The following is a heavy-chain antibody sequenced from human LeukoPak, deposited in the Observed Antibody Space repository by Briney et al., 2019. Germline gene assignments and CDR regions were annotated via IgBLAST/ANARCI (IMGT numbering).Heavy chain of an antibody. Sequence: SETLSLTCTVSGGSISSYYWSWIRQPAGKGLEWIGRIYTSGSTDYNPSLKSRVTMSVDTSKNQFSLKLSSVTAADSAVYYCARDFSDYGFDYWGQGTLVTVSS. CDR1: GGSISSYY. V-gene: IGHV4-4*07. CDR3: ARDFSDYGFDY. CDR2: IYTSGST. D-gene: IGHD4-17*01. J-gene: IGHJ4*02.